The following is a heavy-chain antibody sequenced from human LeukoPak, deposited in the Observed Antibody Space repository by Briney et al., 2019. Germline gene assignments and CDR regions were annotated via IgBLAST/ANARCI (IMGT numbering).Heavy chain of an antibody. CDR2: IYPDDSNT. D-gene: IGHD6-13*01. CDR1: GYNFPIYW. V-gene: IGHV5-51*01. J-gene: IGHJ6*03. Sequence: GESLKISCQGSGYNFPIYWIGWVRQMPGQGLEWMGIIYPDDSNTIYGPSFQGQVTISADKSINTAYLEWSSLKASDTAIYYCARQGAAGKYYYNYMDVWGKGTTVTVSS. CDR3: ARQGAAGKYYYNYMDV.